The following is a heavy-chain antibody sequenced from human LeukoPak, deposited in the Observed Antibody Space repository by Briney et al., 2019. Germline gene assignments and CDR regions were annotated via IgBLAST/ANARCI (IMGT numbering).Heavy chain of an antibody. CDR3: ARVGIAAAGMTIDY. CDR1: GYTFTSYD. D-gene: IGHD6-13*01. Sequence: GAPVKVSCKASGYTFTSYDINWVRQATGQGLEWMGWMNPNSGNTGYAQKFQGRVTMTRNTSISTAYMELSSLRSEDTAVYYCARVGIAAAGMTIDYWGQGTLVTVSS. J-gene: IGHJ4*02. V-gene: IGHV1-8*01. CDR2: MNPNSGNT.